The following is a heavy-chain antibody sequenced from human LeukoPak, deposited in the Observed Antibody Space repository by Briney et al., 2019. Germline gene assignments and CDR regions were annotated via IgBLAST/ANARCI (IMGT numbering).Heavy chain of an antibody. CDR1: GFTFSSYG. Sequence: PGGSLRLSCAASGFTFSSYGMHWVRQAPGKGLEGVAVISYDGSNKYYADSVKGRFTISRDNSKNTLYLRMNSLRAEDTAVYYCASRRDWLALDPWGQGTLVTVSS. V-gene: IGHV3-30*04. J-gene: IGHJ5*02. D-gene: IGHD3-9*01. CDR3: ASRRDWLALDP. CDR2: ISYDGSNK.